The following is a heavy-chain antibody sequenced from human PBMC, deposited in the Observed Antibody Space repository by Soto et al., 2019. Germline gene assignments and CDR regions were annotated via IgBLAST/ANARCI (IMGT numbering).Heavy chain of an antibody. CDR3: ARLSTVTTFYYYYGMDV. J-gene: IGHJ6*02. CDR1: GFTFSSYA. D-gene: IGHD4-17*01. V-gene: IGHV3-30-3*01. CDR2: ISYDGSNK. Sequence: QVQLVESGGGVVQPGRSLRLSCAASGFTFSSYAMHWVRQAPGKGLEWVAVISYDGSNKYYADSVKGRLTISRDNSKNALDLQMNSLRAEDAAVYCCARLSTVTTFYYYYGMDVLGQGTKVTVSS.